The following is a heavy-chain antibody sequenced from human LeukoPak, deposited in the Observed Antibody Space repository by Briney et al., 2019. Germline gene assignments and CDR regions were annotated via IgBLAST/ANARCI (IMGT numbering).Heavy chain of an antibody. CDR3: VRDNRSYNFDY. D-gene: IGHD1-26*01. V-gene: IGHV3-74*01. Sequence: GGSLRLSCAASGFTFSRYCMHWVRQAPGKGLVWVSCIKSDGSFTSIADSAKGRFTISRDNSKNTVYLQMNSLRAEDTAVYYCVRDNRSYNFDYWGQGTLVTVSS. CDR1: GFTFSRYC. J-gene: IGHJ4*02. CDR2: IKSDGSFT.